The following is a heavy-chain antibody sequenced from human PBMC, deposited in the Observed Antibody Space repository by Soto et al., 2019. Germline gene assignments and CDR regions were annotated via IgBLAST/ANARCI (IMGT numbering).Heavy chain of an antibody. D-gene: IGHD1-1*01. Sequence: SQTLSLTCVISGDSVSSNSAAWNWIRQSPSRGLEWLGRTYYRTRWYYDYAVSVKSRITVNPDTSKNQFSLQLTSVTPEDTAVYYCAGTTSYYWYYIDVWGKGTTVTVSS. J-gene: IGHJ6*03. CDR2: TYYRTRWYY. CDR3: AGTTSYYWYYIDV. V-gene: IGHV6-1*01. CDR1: GDSVSSNSAA.